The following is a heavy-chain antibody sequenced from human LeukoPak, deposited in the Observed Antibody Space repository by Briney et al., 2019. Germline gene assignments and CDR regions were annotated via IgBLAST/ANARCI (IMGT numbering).Heavy chain of an antibody. D-gene: IGHD3-10*01. V-gene: IGHV4-39*07. J-gene: IGHJ4*02. Sequence: SETLSLTCTVAGDSINSGAYYWGWIRQPPGKGLEWIGSIYYSGSTQYNPSLKSRVTVSLDTSTTQFSLNLTSVTAADTAIYFCARKDYGSGHFDYWGQGTLVTVSS. CDR1: GDSINSGAYY. CDR3: ARKDYGSGHFDY. CDR2: IYYSGST.